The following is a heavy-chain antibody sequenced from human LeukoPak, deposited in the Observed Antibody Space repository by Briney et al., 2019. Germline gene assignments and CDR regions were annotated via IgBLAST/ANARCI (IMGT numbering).Heavy chain of an antibody. V-gene: IGHV3-9*01. Sequence: PGRSLRLSCAASGFTFDDYAMHWVRQAPGKGLEWVSGISWNSGSIGYADSVKGRFTISRDNAKNSLYLQMNSLRAEDTAVYYCASSELARLGFDYWGQGTLVTVSS. CDR2: ISWNSGSI. CDR1: GFTFDDYA. CDR3: ASSELARLGFDY. D-gene: IGHD1-1*01. J-gene: IGHJ4*02.